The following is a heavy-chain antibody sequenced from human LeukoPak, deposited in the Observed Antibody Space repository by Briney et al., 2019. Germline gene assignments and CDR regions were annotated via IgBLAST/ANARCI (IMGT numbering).Heavy chain of an antibody. CDR2: IFYSGTT. Sequence: PSETLSLTCTVSGGSINDYYWSWIRQSPGKGLEWIGYIFYSGTTNYKPSLKIRVTISVHTSKNQCSLKLSSVTAADTAVYYCARAVFSYCSGGSCPYCGYWGQGTLVTVSS. D-gene: IGHD2-15*01. V-gene: IGHV4-59*01. CDR3: ARAVFSYCSGGSCPYCGY. J-gene: IGHJ4*02. CDR1: GGSINDYY.